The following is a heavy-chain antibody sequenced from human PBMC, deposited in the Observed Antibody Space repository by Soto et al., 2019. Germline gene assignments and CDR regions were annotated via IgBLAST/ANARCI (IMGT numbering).Heavy chain of an antibody. CDR3: AKSYYDSSGYPIRGMDV. J-gene: IGHJ6*02. D-gene: IGHD3-22*01. CDR2: ISYDGSNK. V-gene: IGHV3-30*18. CDR1: GFTFSSYG. Sequence: GGSLRLSCAASGFTFSSYGMHWVRQAPGKGLEWVAVISYDGSNKYYADSVKGRFTISRDNSKNTLYLQMNSLRAEDTAVYYCAKSYYDSSGYPIRGMDVWGQGTTVTVS.